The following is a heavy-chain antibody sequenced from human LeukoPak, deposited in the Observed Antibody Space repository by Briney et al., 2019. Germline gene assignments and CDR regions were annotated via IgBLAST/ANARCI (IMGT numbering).Heavy chain of an antibody. CDR3: VRSLDY. V-gene: IGHV3-23*01. CDR2: ITGSGGFT. Sequence: GGSLRLSCAASGFPFSTYTMNWVRQAPGKGLEWVSVITGSGGFTQYADSVKGRFTISRDNSKNTVYLQMNSLRVEDTALYYCVRSLDYWGQGTLVTVSS. CDR1: GFPFSTYT. J-gene: IGHJ4*02.